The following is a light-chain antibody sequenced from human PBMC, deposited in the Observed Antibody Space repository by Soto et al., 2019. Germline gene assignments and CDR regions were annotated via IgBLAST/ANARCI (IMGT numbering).Light chain of an antibody. CDR2: EVS. Sequence: QYALTQPPSASGSPGQSVTISCTGNSRAVGHSSFISWYQQHPGKGPKLIIYEVSKRPSGVPDRFSGSKSGNTASLSVSGLQDEDEADYFCNAQADNGKHVFGTGTKVTAL. CDR3: NAQADNGKHV. CDR1: SRAVGHSSF. V-gene: IGLV2-8*01. J-gene: IGLJ1*01.